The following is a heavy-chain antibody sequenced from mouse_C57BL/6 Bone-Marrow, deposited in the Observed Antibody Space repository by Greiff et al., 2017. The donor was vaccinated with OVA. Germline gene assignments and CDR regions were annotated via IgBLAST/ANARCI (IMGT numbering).Heavy chain of an antibody. Sequence: QVQLQQSGPELVKPGASVKISCKASGYAFSSSWMNWVKQRPGQGLEWIGRIDPGDGDTNYNGKFKGKATLTADTSSSTAYMQLSSLTSEDSAVYYCARDEAWFAYWGQGTTVTVSS. J-gene: IGHJ2*01. CDR1: GYAFSSSW. V-gene: IGHV1-82*01. CDR2: IDPGDGDT. CDR3: ARDEAWFAY. D-gene: IGHD2-2*01.